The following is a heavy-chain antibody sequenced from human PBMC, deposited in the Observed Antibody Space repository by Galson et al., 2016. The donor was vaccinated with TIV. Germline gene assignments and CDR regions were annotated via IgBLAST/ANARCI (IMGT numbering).Heavy chain of an antibody. CDR3: VRDYTAYDSSGDGFDI. D-gene: IGHD3-22*01. CDR1: GFTFSSYS. Sequence: SLRLSCAASGFTFSSYSMNWVRQAPGKGLAWVSCISTSSSYRYYADSVKGRFTVSRENAKNSLYLQMNSLTAEDTAVYFCVRDYTAYDSSGDGFDIWGQGTMVTVSS. CDR2: ISTSSSYR. J-gene: IGHJ3*02. V-gene: IGHV3-21*01.